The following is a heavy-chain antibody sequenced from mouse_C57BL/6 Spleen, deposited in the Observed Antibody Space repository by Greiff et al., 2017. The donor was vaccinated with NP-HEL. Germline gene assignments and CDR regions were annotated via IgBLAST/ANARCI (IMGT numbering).Heavy chain of an antibody. V-gene: IGHV5-16*01. CDR2: INYDGSST. Sequence: EVQLQESEGGLVQPGSSMKLSCTASGFTFSDYYMAWVRQVPEKGLEWVANINYDGSSTYYLDSLKSRFIISRDNAKNILYLQMSSLKSEDTATYYCARGGYGNLGYYAMDYWGQGTSVTVSS. CDR1: GFTFSDYY. D-gene: IGHD2-1*01. J-gene: IGHJ4*01. CDR3: ARGGYGNLGYYAMDY.